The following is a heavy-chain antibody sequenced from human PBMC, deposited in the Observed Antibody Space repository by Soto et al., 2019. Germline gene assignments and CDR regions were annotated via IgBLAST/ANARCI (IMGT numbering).Heavy chain of an antibody. V-gene: IGHV2-5*02. J-gene: IGHJ4*02. CDR2: IYWDDDK. D-gene: IGHD4-17*01. Sequence: QITLKESGPTLVSPAQTLTLTCAFSGFSLSTYHMGVAWLRQPPGPALEWLALIYWDDDKRYSPSLKDRLALSKDPSSNQVVLTITNIDPGDTATYFCAHAGDYDLLTFDHWGPGTLVTVSS. CDR1: GFSLSTYHMG. CDR3: AHAGDYDLLTFDH.